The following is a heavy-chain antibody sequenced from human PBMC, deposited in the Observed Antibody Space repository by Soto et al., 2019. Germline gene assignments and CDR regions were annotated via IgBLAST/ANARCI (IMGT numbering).Heavy chain of an antibody. V-gene: IGHV1-18*01. CDR2: ISAYNGNT. CDR1: GYTFTNFG. J-gene: IGHJ4*02. D-gene: IGHD3-16*01. Sequence: QVQLVQSGAEVKKPGASVKVSCKASGYTFTNFGISWVRQAPGQGLEWMGWISAYNGNTNYAQNFQGRVTMTTDTSTITADMGLRSLRSADTAVYYCARGGTPIDYGGQGTLVTVSS. CDR3: ARGGTPIDY.